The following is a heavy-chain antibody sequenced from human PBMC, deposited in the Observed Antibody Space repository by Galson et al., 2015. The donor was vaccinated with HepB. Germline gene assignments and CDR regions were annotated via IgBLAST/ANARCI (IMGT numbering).Heavy chain of an antibody. J-gene: IGHJ4*02. V-gene: IGHV3-30*04. CDR2: ISYDGSNK. Sequence: SLRLSCAASTFIFSTYSMNWARQAPGKGLEWVAVISYDGSNKYYADSVKGRFTISRDNSKNTLYLQMNSLRAEDTAVYYCARGDSSGWYVDYWGQGTLVTVSS. D-gene: IGHD6-19*01. CDR3: ARGDSSGWYVDY. CDR1: TFIFSTYS.